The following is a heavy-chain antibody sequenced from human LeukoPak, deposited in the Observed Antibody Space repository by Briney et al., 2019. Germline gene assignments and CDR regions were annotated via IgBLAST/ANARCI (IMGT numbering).Heavy chain of an antibody. D-gene: IGHD6-13*01. CDR1: GYTFTSYY. J-gene: IGHJ4*02. V-gene: IGHV1-46*01. CDR3: ARESQQLGPRVVYFDY. CDR2: MNPSGGST. Sequence: ASVKVSCKASGYTFTSYYMHWVRQAPGQGLEWMGIMNPSGGSTSYAQKFQGRVTMTRDTSTSTVYMELSSLRSEDTAVYYCARESQQLGPRVVYFDYWGQGTLVTISS.